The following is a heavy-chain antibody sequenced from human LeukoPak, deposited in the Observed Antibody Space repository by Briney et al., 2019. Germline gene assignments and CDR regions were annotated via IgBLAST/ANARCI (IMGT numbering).Heavy chain of an antibody. CDR1: GSRITSYW. CDR2: IYPGDSYA. CDR3: ARLYYDTRGSRFGQRWFDP. D-gene: IGHD3-22*01. Sequence: GESLKISCKASGSRITSYWIGWVREIPGKLLELMGIIYPGDSYARYSPSFQGQVTIAADKSINTAYLQWSSLKASDTAMYYCARLYYDTRGSRFGQRWFDPWGQGTLVTVSS. V-gene: IGHV5-51*01. J-gene: IGHJ5*02.